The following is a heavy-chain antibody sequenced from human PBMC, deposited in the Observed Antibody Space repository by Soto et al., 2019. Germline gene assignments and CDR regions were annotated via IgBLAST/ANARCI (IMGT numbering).Heavy chain of an antibody. J-gene: IGHJ4*02. CDR1: GGTFSSYS. CDR2: IIPIFGTA. Sequence: QVQLVQSGAEVKKPGSSVKVSCKASGGTFSSYSINWVRQAPGQGLEWMGEIIPIFGTANYAQKFQGRVTITADESTSTAYMELISLRSKDTTVYFCARDGGRHSGGIDYWGQGTLVTVSS. V-gene: IGHV1-69*01. D-gene: IGHD1-26*01. CDR3: ARDGGRHSGGIDY.